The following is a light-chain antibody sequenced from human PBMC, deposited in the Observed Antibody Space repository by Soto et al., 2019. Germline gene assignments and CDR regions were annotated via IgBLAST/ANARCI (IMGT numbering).Light chain of an antibody. V-gene: IGKV3-20*01. CDR2: GAS. J-gene: IGKJ1*01. CDR3: QQYGRSPRT. Sequence: EIVLTQSPGTLSLSPGERATLSCWASQRVGSNYLAWYQQRPGQGPRLLIYGASSRAAGIPDRFSGSGSGTGFTLTISGLEPEDSAMYYCQQYGRSPRTFGQGTKVEIK. CDR1: QRVGSNY.